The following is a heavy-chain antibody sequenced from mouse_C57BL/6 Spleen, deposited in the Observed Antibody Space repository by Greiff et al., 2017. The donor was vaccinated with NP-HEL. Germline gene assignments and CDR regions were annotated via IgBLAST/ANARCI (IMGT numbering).Heavy chain of an antibody. CDR2: IYPGSGST. V-gene: IGHV1-55*01. D-gene: IGHD2-4*01. CDR3: ARYEDIYYDYEDAMDY. J-gene: IGHJ4*01. CDR1: GYTFTSYW. Sequence: QVQLQQPGAELVKPGASVKMSCKASGYTFTSYWITWVKQRPGQGLEWIGDIYPGSGSTNYNEKFKSKATLTVDTSSSTAYMQLSSLTSEDSAVYYCARYEDIYYDYEDAMDYWGQGTSVTVSS.